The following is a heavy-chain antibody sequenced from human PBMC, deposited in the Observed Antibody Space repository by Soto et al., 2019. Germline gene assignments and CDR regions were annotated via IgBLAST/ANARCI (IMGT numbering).Heavy chain of an antibody. Sequence: HPGGSLRLSXAASGFTFSSYAMSWVRQAPGKGLEWVSAISGSGGSTHYADSVKGRFTISRDNSKNTLYLQMNSLRAEDTAVHYCAKGKKDTAMVPFDYWGQGTLVTVSS. CDR1: GFTFSSYA. D-gene: IGHD5-18*01. CDR2: ISGSGGST. CDR3: AKGKKDTAMVPFDY. V-gene: IGHV3-23*01. J-gene: IGHJ4*02.